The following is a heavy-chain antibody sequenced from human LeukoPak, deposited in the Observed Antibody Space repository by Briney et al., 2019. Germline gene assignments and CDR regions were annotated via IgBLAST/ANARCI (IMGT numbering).Heavy chain of an antibody. V-gene: IGHV6-1*01. CDR2: TYYRSKWYN. CDR1: GDIVSSNSVA. Sequence: SQTLSLTCAISGDIVSSNSVAWNWIRQSPSRGLEWQGRTYYRSKWYNDYAVSVKSRITINPDTSKHEFSLQMNSGTPEDTAVYYCSRRGPAGSSSSGMDVWGQGTTVTVSS. J-gene: IGHJ6*02. CDR3: SRRGPAGSSSSGMDV. D-gene: IGHD6-6*01.